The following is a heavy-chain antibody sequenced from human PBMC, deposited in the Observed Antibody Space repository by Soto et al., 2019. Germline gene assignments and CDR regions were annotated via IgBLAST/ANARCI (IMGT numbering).Heavy chain of an antibody. CDR3: ASLSGYDAYYYYGMDV. J-gene: IGHJ6*02. Sequence: PGESLKISCKGSGYSFTSYWIGWVRQMPGKGLEWMGIIYPGDSDTRYSPSFQGQVTISADKSISTAYLQWSSLKASDTAMYYCASLSGYDAYYYYGMDVWGQGTTVTGSS. CDR1: GYSFTSYW. D-gene: IGHD5-12*01. V-gene: IGHV5-51*01. CDR2: IYPGDSDT.